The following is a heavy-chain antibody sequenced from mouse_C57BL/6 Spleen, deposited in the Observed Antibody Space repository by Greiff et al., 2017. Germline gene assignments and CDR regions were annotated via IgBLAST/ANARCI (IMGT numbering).Heavy chain of an antibody. CDR3: ARGGSYGYCDV. J-gene: IGHJ1*03. CDR1: GYAFSSYW. Sequence: QVQLQQSGAELVKPGASVKISCKASGYAFSSYWMNWVKQRPGKGLVWIGQIYPGDGDTNYHGKFKGKATLTADKSSSTAYMQLSSLTSEDSAVYFCARGGSYGYCDVWGTGTTVTVSS. CDR2: IYPGDGDT. V-gene: IGHV1-80*01. D-gene: IGHD1-1*01.